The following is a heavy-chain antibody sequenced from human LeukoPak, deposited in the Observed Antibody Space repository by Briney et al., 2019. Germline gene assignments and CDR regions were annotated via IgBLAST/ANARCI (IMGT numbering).Heavy chain of an antibody. J-gene: IGHJ4*02. D-gene: IGHD3-10*01. CDR3: ASEEMKGTMVRGVIMI. CDR2: IIPILGIA. V-gene: IGHV1-69*02. CDR1: GGTFSSYT. Sequence: AASVKVSCKASGGTFSSYTISWVRQAPGQGLEWMGRIIPILGIANYAQKFQGRVTITADKSTSTAYMELSSLRSEDTAVYYCASEEMKGTMVRGVIMIWGQGTLVTVSS.